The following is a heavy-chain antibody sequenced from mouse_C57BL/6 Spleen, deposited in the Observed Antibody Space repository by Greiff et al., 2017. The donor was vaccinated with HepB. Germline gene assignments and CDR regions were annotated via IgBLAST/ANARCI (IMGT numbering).Heavy chain of an antibody. Sequence: EVQGVESGGGLVKPGGSLKLSCAASGFTFSSYAMSWVRQTPEKRLEWVATISDGGSYTYYPDNVKGRFTISRDNAKNNLYLQMSHLKSEDTAMYYCARAFTTVVAPYYAMDYWGQGTSVTVSS. CDR1: GFTFSSYA. V-gene: IGHV5-4*01. CDR2: ISDGGSYT. D-gene: IGHD1-1*01. J-gene: IGHJ4*01. CDR3: ARAFTTVVAPYYAMDY.